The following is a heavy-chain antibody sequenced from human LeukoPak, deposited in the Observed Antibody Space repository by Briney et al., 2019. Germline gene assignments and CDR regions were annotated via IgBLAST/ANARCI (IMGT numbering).Heavy chain of an antibody. CDR2: INPNSGGT. CDR1: GYTFTGYY. D-gene: IGHD2-2*01. CDR3: ARPAAPVNYAFDI. Sequence: ASVKVSCKASGYTFTGYYMHWVRQAPGQGLEWMGWINPNSGGTNYAQKFQGRVTMTRDTSISTAYMELSRLRSDDTAVYYCARPAAPVNYAFDIWGQGTMVTVSS. J-gene: IGHJ3*02. V-gene: IGHV1-2*02.